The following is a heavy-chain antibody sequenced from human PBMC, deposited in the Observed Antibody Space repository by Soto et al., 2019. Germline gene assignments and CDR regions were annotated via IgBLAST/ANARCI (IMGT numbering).Heavy chain of an antibody. D-gene: IGHD1-26*01. V-gene: IGHV3-11*06. CDR2: ISPTGTQA. CDR3: GRDHSVGAPVDH. CDR1: GFGFSDYY. J-gene: IGHJ4*02. Sequence: QVQLVESGGGLVKPGGSLRLSCVASGFGFSDYYMTWIRQAPGKGLEWISYISPTGTQAVYADSLRGRFTISRDNAKNSLYLQINNPRVEDTAVYYCGRDHSVGAPVDHCGQGTLVTVSS.